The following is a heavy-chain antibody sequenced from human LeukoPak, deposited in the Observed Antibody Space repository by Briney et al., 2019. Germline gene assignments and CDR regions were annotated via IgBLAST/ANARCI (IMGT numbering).Heavy chain of an antibody. CDR2: TSAYNGNT. D-gene: IGHD3-10*01. J-gene: IGHJ6*03. V-gene: IGHV1-18*01. CDR3: ARDYYGSGSSIHYYYYYYMDV. Sequence: ASVKVSCKASGYTFTSYGISWVRQAPGQGLEWMGWTSAYNGNTNYAQKLQGRVTMTTDTSTSTAYMELRSLRSDDTAVYYCARDYYGSGSSIHYYYYYYMDVRGKGTTVTVSS. CDR1: GYTFTSYG.